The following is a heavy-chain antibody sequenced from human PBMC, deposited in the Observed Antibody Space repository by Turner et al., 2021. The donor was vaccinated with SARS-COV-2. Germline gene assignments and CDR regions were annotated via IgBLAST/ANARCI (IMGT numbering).Heavy chain of an antibody. CDR2: IYYSRST. Sequence: QLQLRESGPGRVTPSETLSLPCTVSGGPISSSTYYWGRSRQPPGKGLEWIGNIYYSRSTYYNPSLKRRVTISVNTSKNQFSLKLSFMTAADTAVYYCARLMDTAMDYYGMDVWGQGTTVTVSS. V-gene: IGHV4-39*01. CDR1: GGPISSSTYY. CDR3: ARLMDTAMDYYGMDV. J-gene: IGHJ6*02. D-gene: IGHD5-18*01.